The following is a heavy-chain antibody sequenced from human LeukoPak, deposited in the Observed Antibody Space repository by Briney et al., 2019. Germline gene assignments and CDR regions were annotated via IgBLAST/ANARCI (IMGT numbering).Heavy chain of an antibody. CDR3: AREGVVVTVSFDY. Sequence: GGSLRLSCAASGFTFSSYAMHWVRQAPGKGLEWVAVISYDGSNKYYADSVKGRFTISRDNSKNTLYLQMNSLRAEDTAVYYCAREGVVVTVSFDYWGQGTLVTVSS. V-gene: IGHV3-30-3*01. D-gene: IGHD2-21*02. CDR2: ISYDGSNK. CDR1: GFTFSSYA. J-gene: IGHJ4*02.